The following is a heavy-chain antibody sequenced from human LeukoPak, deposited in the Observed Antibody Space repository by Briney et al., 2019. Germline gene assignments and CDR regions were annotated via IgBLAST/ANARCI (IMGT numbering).Heavy chain of an antibody. V-gene: IGHV3-7*01. Sequence: PGGSLRLSCAASGFTFSSYWMSWVHQAPGKGLEWVANIKQDGSEKYYVDSVKGRFTISRDNAKNSLYLQMNSLRAEDTAVYYCARTAMVRGVMDAFDIWGQGTMVTVSS. CDR3: ARTAMVRGVMDAFDI. D-gene: IGHD3-10*01. J-gene: IGHJ3*02. CDR1: GFTFSSYW. CDR2: IKQDGSEK.